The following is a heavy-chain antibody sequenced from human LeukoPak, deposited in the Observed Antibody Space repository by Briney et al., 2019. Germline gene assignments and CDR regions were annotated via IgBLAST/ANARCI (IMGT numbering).Heavy chain of an antibody. Sequence: GGSLRLSCVASGFTFSSYAMHWVRQAPGKALEWVAVTSFDGSNKDYADSVKGRFTISRDNSKNTLYLQMNSLRAEDTAVYYCAKASGTLADYFDYWGQGTLVTVSS. CDR2: TSFDGSNK. J-gene: IGHJ4*02. CDR1: GFTFSSYA. V-gene: IGHV3-30-3*01. CDR3: AKASGTLADYFDY. D-gene: IGHD1-1*01.